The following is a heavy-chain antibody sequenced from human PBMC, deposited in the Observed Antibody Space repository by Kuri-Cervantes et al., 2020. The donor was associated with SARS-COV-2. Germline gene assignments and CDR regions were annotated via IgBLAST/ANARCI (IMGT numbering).Heavy chain of an antibody. J-gene: IGHJ4*02. V-gene: IGHV4-38-2*01. CDR3: ARGSGGTFGY. CDR1: GYSISSGYY. D-gene: IGHD1-26*01. Sequence: ESLKISCAVSGYSISSGYYWGWIRQPPGKGLEWIGSIYHSGSTYYNPSLKSRVTISVDTSKNQFSLKLNSVTAADTAVYYCARGSGGTFGYWGQGTLVTVSS. CDR2: IYHSGST.